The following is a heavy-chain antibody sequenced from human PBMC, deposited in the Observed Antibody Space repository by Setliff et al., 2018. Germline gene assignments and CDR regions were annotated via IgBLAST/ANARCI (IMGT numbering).Heavy chain of an antibody. D-gene: IGHD2-2*01. V-gene: IGHV1-18*01. CDR1: GYTFTNYG. J-gene: IGHJ4*02. Sequence: ASVKVSCKTSGYTFTNYGIDWVRQAPGQGLEWMGWTSAYAQKFQGRVTMTTDTPTSTAYMELGSLRSDDTAVYFCARGPPDFVVVPAAAKFDYWGQGTLVTVSS. CDR2: TSA. CDR3: ARGPPDFVVVPAAAKFDY.